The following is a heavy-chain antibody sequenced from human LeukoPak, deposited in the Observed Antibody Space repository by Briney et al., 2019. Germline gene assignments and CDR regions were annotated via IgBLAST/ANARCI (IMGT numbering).Heavy chain of an antibody. CDR1: GYTFTSYY. V-gene: IGHV1-8*02. D-gene: IGHD3-10*01. J-gene: IGHJ4*02. Sequence: GASVKVSCKASGYTFTSYYMHWVRQATGQGLEWMGGMNPNSGNTGYAQKFQGRVTMTRNTSISTAYMELSSLRSEDTAVYYCARGLYTMIRGVIIYWGQGTLVTVSS. CDR2: MNPNSGNT. CDR3: ARGLYTMIRGVIIY.